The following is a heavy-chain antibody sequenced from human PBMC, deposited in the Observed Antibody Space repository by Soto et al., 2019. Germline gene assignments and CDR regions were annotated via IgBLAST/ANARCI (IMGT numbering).Heavy chain of an antibody. V-gene: IGHV4-59*01. Sequence: SETLSLTCTASGGYISSYYWSWIRQPPGKGLEWIGYIYYSGSTNYNPSLKSRVTISVDTSKNQFSLKLSSVTAADTAVYYCARDIWFGELWYGMDVWGQGTTVTVSS. CDR2: IYYSGST. D-gene: IGHD3-10*01. J-gene: IGHJ6*02. CDR3: ARDIWFGELWYGMDV. CDR1: GGYISSYY.